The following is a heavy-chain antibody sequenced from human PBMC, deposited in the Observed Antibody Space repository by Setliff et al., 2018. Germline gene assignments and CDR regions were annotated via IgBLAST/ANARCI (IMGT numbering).Heavy chain of an antibody. CDR2: IHYGGTT. J-gene: IGHJ4*02. D-gene: IGHD3-10*01. CDR1: GVSINSLSW. Sequence: SETLSLTCAVSGVSINSLSWWSWVRQSPGKGLEWIGRIHYGGTTYYNASLKSRVTISVDTSKNQFSLRLSSVTAADTAVYYCARDRTYYGSGTYTRYFDYWGQGTLVTVSS. CDR3: ARDRTYYGSGTYTRYFDY. V-gene: IGHV4-4*02.